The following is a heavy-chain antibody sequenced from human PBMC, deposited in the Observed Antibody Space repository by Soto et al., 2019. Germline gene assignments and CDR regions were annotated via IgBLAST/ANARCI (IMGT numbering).Heavy chain of an antibody. Sequence: EVQLLESGGGLVQPGGSLRLSCAASGFSFSSYAMTWVRQAPGKGLEWVSAIGSDGVDTYYVDSVRGRFTISRDNSKNTLYLQMNSLRAEDTAVYYCAKRSAWGTFYFGYWGQGTLVTVSS. CDR1: GFSFSSYA. CDR2: IGSDGVDT. CDR3: AKRSAWGTFYFGY. V-gene: IGHV3-23*01. J-gene: IGHJ4*02. D-gene: IGHD6-25*01.